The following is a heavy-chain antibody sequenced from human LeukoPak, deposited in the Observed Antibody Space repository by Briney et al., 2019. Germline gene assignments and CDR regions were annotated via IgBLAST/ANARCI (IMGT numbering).Heavy chain of an antibody. CDR1: GFTFSSYS. D-gene: IGHD2-15*01. Sequence: PGRSQRLSCAASGFTFSSYSMNWVRQAPGKGLEWVSSISSSSSYIYYADSVKGRFTISRDNAKNSLYLQMNSLRAEDTAVYYCATALGYCSGGSCYFDYWGQGTLVTVSS. V-gene: IGHV3-21*01. CDR2: ISSSSSYI. J-gene: IGHJ4*02. CDR3: ATALGYCSGGSCYFDY.